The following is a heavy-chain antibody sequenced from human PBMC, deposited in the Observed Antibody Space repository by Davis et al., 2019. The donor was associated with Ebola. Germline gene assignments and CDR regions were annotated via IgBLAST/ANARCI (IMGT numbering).Heavy chain of an antibody. CDR2: IKSKTDGGTT. Sequence: WGSLRLSCAASGFTFSNAWMSWVRQAPGKGLEWAGRIKSKTDGGTTDYAAPVKGRFTISRDDSKNTLYLQMNSLKTEDTAVYYCTTDFLLRNRWGQGTLVTVSS. CDR3: TTDFLLRNR. V-gene: IGHV3-15*01. D-gene: IGHD1-26*01. CDR1: GFTFSNAW. J-gene: IGHJ5*02.